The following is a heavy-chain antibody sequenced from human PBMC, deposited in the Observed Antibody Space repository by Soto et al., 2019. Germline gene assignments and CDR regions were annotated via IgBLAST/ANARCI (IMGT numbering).Heavy chain of an antibody. D-gene: IGHD4-17*01. V-gene: IGHV4-31*03. CDR2: IYYSGST. CDR1: GGSISSGGYY. J-gene: IGHJ2*01. Sequence: QVQLQESGPGLVKPSQTLSLTCTVSGGSISSGGYYWSWIRQHPGKGLEWIGYIYYSGSTYYNPPLKSRVTISVDTSKNQFSLKLSSVTAADTAVYYCARDRTTVTPRSYWYFDLWGRGTLVTVSS. CDR3: ARDRTTVTPRSYWYFDL.